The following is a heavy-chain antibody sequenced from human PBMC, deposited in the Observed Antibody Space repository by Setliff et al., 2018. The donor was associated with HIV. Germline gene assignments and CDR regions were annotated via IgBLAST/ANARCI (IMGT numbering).Heavy chain of an antibody. V-gene: IGHV2-70*04. CDR3: ARTYGSASKLDY. CDR1: GFSLTTSGIR. CDR2: IDWEDDK. D-gene: IGHD3-10*01. J-gene: IGHJ4*02. Sequence: SGPTLVNPPQTLTLTCPFSGFSLTTSGIRVTWVRQPPEKALEWLARIDWEDDKFYSKSLKTRLTISKYTSKNQVVLTMTNMGPLDTATYFCARTYGSASKLDYWGPGTLVTVSS.